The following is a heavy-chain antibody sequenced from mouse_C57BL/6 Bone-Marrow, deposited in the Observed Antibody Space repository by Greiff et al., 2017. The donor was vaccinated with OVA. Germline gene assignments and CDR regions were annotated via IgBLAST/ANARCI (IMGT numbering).Heavy chain of an antibody. CDR1: GFSFNTYA. D-gene: IGHD2-1*01. Sequence: EVKLEESGGGLVQPKGSLKLSCAASGFSFNTYAMNWVRQAPGKGLEWVARIRSKSNNYATYYADSVKDRFTISRDDSESMLYLQMNNLKTEDTAMYYCVRQHYGNTWFAYWGQGTLVTVSA. CDR2: IRSKSNNYAT. V-gene: IGHV10-1*01. CDR3: VRQHYGNTWFAY. J-gene: IGHJ3*01.